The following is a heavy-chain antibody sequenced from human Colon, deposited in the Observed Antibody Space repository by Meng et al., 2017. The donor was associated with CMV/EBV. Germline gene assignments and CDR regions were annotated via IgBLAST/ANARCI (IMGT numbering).Heavy chain of an antibody. CDR3: AKDLTSGYGAHWDY. CDR2: INPLNGDT. J-gene: IGHJ4*02. V-gene: IGHV1-2*02. Sequence: SGYSLAGHSLPWVRQAPGQGPEWMGWINPLNGDTRIAQKFRGRVTMTSDTSISTTYMELSGLTSDDTAVYYCAKDLTSGYGAHWDYWGQGTLVTVSS. CDR1: GYSLAGHS. D-gene: IGHD5-12*01.